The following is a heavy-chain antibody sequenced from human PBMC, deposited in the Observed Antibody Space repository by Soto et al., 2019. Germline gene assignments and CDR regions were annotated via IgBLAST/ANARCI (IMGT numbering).Heavy chain of an antibody. CDR3: AHCRGEYEEGALYYYDYMDV. D-gene: IGHD3-10*01. CDR2: IYWDDDK. J-gene: IGHJ6*03. Sequence: QITLKESGPTLVKPTQTLTLTCTFSGFSLSTSGVGVGWIRQPPGKALEWLALIYWDDDKRYSPSLKSRLTITKDNSKNQVVLTMTNMDPVDTATYYCAHCRGEYEEGALYYYDYMDVWGKGTTVTVSS. V-gene: IGHV2-5*02. CDR1: GFSLSTSGVG.